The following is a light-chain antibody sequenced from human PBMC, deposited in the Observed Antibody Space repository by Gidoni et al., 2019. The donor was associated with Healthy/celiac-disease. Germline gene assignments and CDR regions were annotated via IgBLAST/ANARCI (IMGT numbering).Light chain of an antibody. Sequence: PGTLSLSPGERATLSCRASQSVSSSYLAWYQQKPGQAPRLLIYGASSRATGIPDRVSGSGSGTDFTLTISRLEPEDFAVYYCQQYGSSPFAFGQGTKVEIK. J-gene: IGKJ1*01. CDR2: GAS. V-gene: IGKV3-20*01. CDR3: QQYGSSPFA. CDR1: QSVSSSY.